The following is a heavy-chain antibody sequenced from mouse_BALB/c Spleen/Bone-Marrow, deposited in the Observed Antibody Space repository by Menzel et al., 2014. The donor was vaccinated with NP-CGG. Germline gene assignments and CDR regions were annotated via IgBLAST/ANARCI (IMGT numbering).Heavy chain of an antibody. J-gene: IGHJ2*01. Sequence: VHLQQSGPELVKPGASVKISCKASGYAFSSSWMNWVKQRPGQGLEWIGRIYPGDGDTNYNGKFKGKATLTADKSSSTAYMQLSSLTSVDSAVYFCARDGYGKRNYFDYWGQGTTLTVSS. D-gene: IGHD2-1*01. CDR1: GYAFSSSW. V-gene: IGHV1-82*01. CDR2: IYPGDGDT. CDR3: ARDGYGKRNYFDY.